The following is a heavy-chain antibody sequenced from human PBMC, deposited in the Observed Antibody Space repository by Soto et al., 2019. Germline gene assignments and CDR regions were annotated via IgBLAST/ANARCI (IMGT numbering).Heavy chain of an antibody. V-gene: IGHV4-4*02. Sequence: SETLSLTCAVSGGSISSSNWWSWVRQPPGKGLEWIGEIYHSGSTNYNPSLKSRVTISVDKSKNQFSLKLSSVTAADTAVYYFARSVPAAPMWFYPWGQGTLVPGSS. CDR2: IYHSGST. D-gene: IGHD2-2*01. CDR1: GGSISSSNW. CDR3: ARSVPAAPMWFYP. J-gene: IGHJ5*02.